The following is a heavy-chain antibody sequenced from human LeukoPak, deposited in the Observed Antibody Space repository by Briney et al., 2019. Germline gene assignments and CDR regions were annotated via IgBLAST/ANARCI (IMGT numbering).Heavy chain of an antibody. Sequence: GGSPRLSCAASGFTFSDHYMDWVRQAPGKGLEWVARIRTKGNSYTTEYAPSVKGRFTISRDDSRKSLYLQMNSLRAEDTAVYYCAKEGSGWFFDYWGQGTLVTVSS. CDR1: GFTFSDHY. V-gene: IGHV3-72*01. D-gene: IGHD6-19*01. CDR3: AKEGSGWFFDY. CDR2: IRTKGNSYTT. J-gene: IGHJ4*02.